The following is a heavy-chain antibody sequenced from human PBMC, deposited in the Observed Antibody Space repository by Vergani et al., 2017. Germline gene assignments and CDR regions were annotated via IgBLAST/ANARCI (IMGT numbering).Heavy chain of an antibody. J-gene: IGHJ4*02. V-gene: IGHV4-61*08. D-gene: IGHD6-13*01. Sequence: QVQLQESGPGLVKPSQTLSLTCTVSGGSISSGGYYWSWIRQHPGKGLEWIGSIYYSGSTNYNPSLKSRVTISVDTSKNQFSLKLSSVTAADTAVYYCARAYSSSWTRWYFDYWGQGTLVTVSS. CDR2: IYYSGST. CDR1: GGSISSGGYY. CDR3: ARAYSSSWTRWYFDY.